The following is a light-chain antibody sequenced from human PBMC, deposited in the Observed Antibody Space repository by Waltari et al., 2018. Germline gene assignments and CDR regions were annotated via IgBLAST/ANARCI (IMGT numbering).Light chain of an antibody. V-gene: IGKV3-20*01. Sequence: VFTPSPGTLSFSPGDRATLSCRARQSINKYLVCYQQGPGHAPRLLIYAASTRATSIPDMFSGSGFGTDFTLTISRLEPEDFAMYYCQNHERLPATFGQGTKVEIK. CDR3: QNHERLPAT. CDR2: AAS. J-gene: IGKJ1*01. CDR1: QSINKY.